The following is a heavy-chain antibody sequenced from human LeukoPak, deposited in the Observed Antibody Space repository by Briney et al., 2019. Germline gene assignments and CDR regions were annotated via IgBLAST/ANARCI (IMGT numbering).Heavy chain of an antibody. J-gene: IGHJ4*02. CDR2: VSGSGGST. Sequence: GGSLRLSCAASGFTFSSYAMSWVRQAPGKGLEWVSAVSGSGGSTYYTDSVKGRFTISRDNSKNTLYLQVNSLRAEDTAVYYCAKGGKWDVTPFDYWGQGTLVTVSS. V-gene: IGHV3-23*01. CDR1: GFTFSSYA. CDR3: AKGGKWDVTPFDY. D-gene: IGHD1-26*01.